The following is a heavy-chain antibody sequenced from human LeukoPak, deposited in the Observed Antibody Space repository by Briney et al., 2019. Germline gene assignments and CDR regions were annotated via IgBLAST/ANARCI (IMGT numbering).Heavy chain of an antibody. CDR1: GGSISSYY. Sequence: SETLSLTCTVSGGSISSYYGSWIRQPPGKGLEWIGYIYTSGSTNYNPSLKSRVTISVDTSKNQFSLKLSSVTAADTAVYYCARGYSSSWYYFDYWGQGTLVTVSS. V-gene: IGHV4-4*09. D-gene: IGHD6-13*01. CDR2: IYTSGST. CDR3: ARGYSSSWYYFDY. J-gene: IGHJ4*02.